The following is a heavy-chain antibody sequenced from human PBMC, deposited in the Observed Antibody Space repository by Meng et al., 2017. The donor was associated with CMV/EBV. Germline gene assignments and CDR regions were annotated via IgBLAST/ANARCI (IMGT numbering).Heavy chain of an antibody. CDR1: GFTFSSYG. CDR2: IRYDGCSR. V-gene: IGHV3-30*02. Sequence: GGSLRLSCAASGFTFSSYGMHWVRQAPGKGLDWVAFIRYDGCSRYYADSVKGRFTISRDNSKNTLYLQMNSLRPEDTAVYYCAKDAPSYGVSPSYYYYGMDVWGQGTTVTVSS. D-gene: IGHD4-17*01. CDR3: AKDAPSYGVSPSYYYYGMDV. J-gene: IGHJ6*02.